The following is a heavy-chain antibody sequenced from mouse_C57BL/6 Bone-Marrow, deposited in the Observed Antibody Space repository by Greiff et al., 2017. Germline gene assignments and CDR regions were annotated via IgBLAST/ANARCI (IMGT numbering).Heavy chain of an antibody. Sequence: VQLQQSGAELARPGASVKLSCKASGYTFTSYGISWVKQRPGQGLEWIGEIYPRRGNTYYNEKFKGKATLNADKSSSTAYMELRSLTSEDSAVYFCAKERLIYYLDYWGQGTTLTVSS. CDR3: AKERLIYYLDY. CDR1: GYTFTSYG. J-gene: IGHJ2*01. V-gene: IGHV1-81*01. CDR2: IYPRRGNT. D-gene: IGHD3-2*02.